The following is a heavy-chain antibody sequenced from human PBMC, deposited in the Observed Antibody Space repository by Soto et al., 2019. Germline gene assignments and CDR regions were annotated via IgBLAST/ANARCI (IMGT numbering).Heavy chain of an antibody. J-gene: IGHJ4*02. CDR3: ARHTTAINYCEY. CDR2: IYYSVST. D-gene: IGHD2-2*01. CDR1: GGSISSGDYY. Sequence: PSETLSLTCTVSGGSISSGDYYWSWILQPQGKGLEWIGYIYYSVSTYKTPSLKSRLTISVDTYKNQFSLKLTSVTAADTAVYYWARHTTAINYCEYWGQGTLVSVSS. V-gene: IGHV4-30-4*01.